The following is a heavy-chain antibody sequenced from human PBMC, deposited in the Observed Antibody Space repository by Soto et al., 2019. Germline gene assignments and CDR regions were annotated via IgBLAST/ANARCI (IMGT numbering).Heavy chain of an antibody. D-gene: IGHD3-10*01. V-gene: IGHV3-66*01. J-gene: IGHJ6*02. CDR1: GFTVSSNY. Sequence: EVQLVESGGGLVQPGGSLRLSCAASGFTVSSNYMSWVRQAPGKGLEWVSVIYSGGSTYYADSVKGRFTISRDNSKNTPYLQMNSLRAEDTAVYYCARDLWYGSGKRRYYYGMDVWGQGTTVTVSS. CDR2: IYSGGST. CDR3: ARDLWYGSGKRRYYYGMDV.